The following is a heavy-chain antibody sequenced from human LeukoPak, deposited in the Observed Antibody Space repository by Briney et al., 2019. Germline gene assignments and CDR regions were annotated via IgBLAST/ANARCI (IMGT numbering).Heavy chain of an antibody. CDR1: GFTFSSYE. Sequence: GGSLRLSCAASGFTFSSYEMNWVRQAPGKGLEWVSYISSSGSTIYYADSVKGRFTISRDNAKKTLFLQMNSLRAEDTGVYYCARGPAANSGNYYVGDYWGQGTLVTVSS. J-gene: IGHJ4*02. CDR3: ARGPAANSGNYYVGDY. D-gene: IGHD1-26*01. CDR2: ISSSGSTI. V-gene: IGHV3-48*03.